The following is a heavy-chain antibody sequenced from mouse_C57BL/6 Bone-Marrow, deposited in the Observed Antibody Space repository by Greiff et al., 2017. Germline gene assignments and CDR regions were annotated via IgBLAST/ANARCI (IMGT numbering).Heavy chain of an antibody. D-gene: IGHD3-2*02. V-gene: IGHV1-64*01. CDR1: GYTFTSYW. J-gene: IGHJ2*01. Sequence: QVQLQQPGAELVKPGASVKLSCKASGYTFTSYWMHWVKQRPGQGLEWIGMIHPNSGSINYNEKFKSKATLTVDKSSSTAYMQLSSLTSEDSAVYYCASEWTAQATNDYWGQGTTLTVSS. CDR2: IHPNSGSI. CDR3: ASEWTAQATNDY.